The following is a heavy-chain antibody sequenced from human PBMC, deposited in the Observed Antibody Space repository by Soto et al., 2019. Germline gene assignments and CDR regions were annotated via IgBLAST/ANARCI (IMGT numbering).Heavy chain of an antibody. J-gene: IGHJ4*02. D-gene: IGHD4-17*01. CDR2: VYWDDDK. CDR1: GFSLSTSGVG. Sequence: QITLKESGPTLVKPTQTLTLTCTFSGFSLSTSGVGVVWLRQPPGKDLEWLALVYWDDDKRYSPSLKSRLTITQDTSKNQVVLTMNNMDHVDTATYYCAHSSSRWPLGYWGQGALVTVSS. CDR3: AHSSSRWPLGY. V-gene: IGHV2-5*02.